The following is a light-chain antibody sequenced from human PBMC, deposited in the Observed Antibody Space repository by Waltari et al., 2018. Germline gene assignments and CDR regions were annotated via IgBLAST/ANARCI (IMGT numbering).Light chain of an antibody. CDR1: QGISSC. CDR3: QQAYSFPLT. J-gene: IGKJ4*01. V-gene: IGKV1-12*01. CDR2: AAS. Sequence: DIQMTQSPSSLSASVGDRVTITCRASQGISSCLAWYQQQPGKAPELLIYAASSFQSGVPSRFSGSGSGTDFTLTICSLQPEDFATYYCQQAYSFPLTFGGGTKVEIK.